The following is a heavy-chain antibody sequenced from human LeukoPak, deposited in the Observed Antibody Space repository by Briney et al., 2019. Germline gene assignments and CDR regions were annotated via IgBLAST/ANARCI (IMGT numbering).Heavy chain of an antibody. D-gene: IGHD3-3*01. V-gene: IGHV3-21*01. Sequence: PGGSLRLSCAASGFTFSSYSMNWARQAPGKGLEWVSSISSSSSYIYYADSVKGRFTISRDNAKNSLYLQMNSLRAEDTAVYYCARVFGVVQQGDGMDVWGQGTTVTVSS. CDR2: ISSSSSYI. CDR1: GFTFSSYS. J-gene: IGHJ6*02. CDR3: ARVFGVVQQGDGMDV.